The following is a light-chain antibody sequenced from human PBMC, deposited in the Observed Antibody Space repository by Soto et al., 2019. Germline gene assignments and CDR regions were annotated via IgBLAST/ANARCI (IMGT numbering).Light chain of an antibody. CDR1: NYDVGSFDL. CDR2: EVT. V-gene: IGLV2-23*02. J-gene: IGLJ1*01. Sequence: QSVLTQPASVSGSPGQSITISCTGSNYDVGSFDLVSWYQQHPGKAPKLIIFEVTRRPSGVSNRFSASKSGNTASLTISGLQAEDEADYYCCSYAGRSTYVFGTGTKLTVL. CDR3: CSYAGRSTYV.